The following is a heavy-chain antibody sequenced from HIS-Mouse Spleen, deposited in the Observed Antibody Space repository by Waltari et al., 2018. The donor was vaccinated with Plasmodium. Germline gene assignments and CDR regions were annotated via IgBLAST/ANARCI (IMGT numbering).Heavy chain of an antibody. CDR3: ARVTSSGVYWYFDL. J-gene: IGHJ2*01. CDR2: INHSGST. V-gene: IGHV4-34*01. Sequence: QVQLQQWGAGLLKPSETLSLTCAVYGGSFSGYYWSWIRQPPGKGLGGIGEINHSGSTNYNPSLKSRVTISVDTSKNQFSLKLSSVTAADTAVYYCARVTSSGVYWYFDLWGRGTLVTVSS. D-gene: IGHD3-3*01. CDR1: GGSFSGYY.